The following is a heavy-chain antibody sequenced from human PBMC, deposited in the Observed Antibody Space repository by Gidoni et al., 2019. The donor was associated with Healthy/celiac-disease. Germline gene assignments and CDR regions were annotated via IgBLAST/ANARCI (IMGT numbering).Heavy chain of an antibody. D-gene: IGHD7-27*01. CDR3: AKDPNWGSQDWYFDL. CDR2: ISWNSGSI. V-gene: IGHV3-9*01. Sequence: EVQLVESGGGLVQPGRSLRLSCAASGFTFDDYAMHWVRQAPGKGLEWVSGISWNSGSIGYADSVKGRFTISRDNAKNSLYLQMNSLRAEDTALYYCAKDPNWGSQDWYFDLWGRGTLVTVSS. CDR1: GFTFDDYA. J-gene: IGHJ2*01.